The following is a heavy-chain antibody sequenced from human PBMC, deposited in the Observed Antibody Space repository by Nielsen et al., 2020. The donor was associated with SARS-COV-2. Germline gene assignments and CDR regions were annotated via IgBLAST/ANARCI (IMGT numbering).Heavy chain of an antibody. CDR1: GGSISSGDYY. D-gene: IGHD3-22*01. CDR3: ARASGITMIVVVMGAFDI. J-gene: IGHJ3*02. Sequence: SETLSLTCTVSGGSISSGDYYWSWIRQPPGKGLEWIGYIYYSGSTYYNPSLKSRVTISVDTSKNQFSLKLGSVTAADTAVYYCARASGITMIVVVMGAFDIWGQGTMVTVSS. CDR2: IYYSGST. V-gene: IGHV4-30-4*01.